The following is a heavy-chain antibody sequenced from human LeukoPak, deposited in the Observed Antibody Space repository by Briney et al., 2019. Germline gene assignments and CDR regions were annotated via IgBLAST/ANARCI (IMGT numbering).Heavy chain of an antibody. Sequence: SQTLSLTCTVSGGSISSGSYYWGWIRQPPGKGLEWIGSIYYSGSAYYNPSLKSRVTISVDTSKNQFPLKLSSVTAADTAVYYCAREGPYSSSSDYYYYYMDVWGKGTTVTVSS. J-gene: IGHJ6*03. CDR2: IYYSGSA. CDR1: GGSISSGSYY. D-gene: IGHD6-6*01. CDR3: AREGPYSSSSDYYYYYMDV. V-gene: IGHV4-39*06.